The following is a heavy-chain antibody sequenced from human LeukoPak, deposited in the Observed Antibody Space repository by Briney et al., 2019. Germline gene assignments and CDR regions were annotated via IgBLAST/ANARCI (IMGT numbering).Heavy chain of an antibody. V-gene: IGHV3-66*01. D-gene: IGHD2-2*01. CDR3: ARDSRSVVVPAAIRANFDY. CDR1: GFTVSSNY. CDR2: IYCGGST. Sequence: PGGSLRLSCAASGFTVSSNYMSWVRQAPGKGLEWVSVIYCGGSTYYADSVKGRFTISRDNSKNTLYLQMNSLRAEDTAVYYCARDSRSVVVPAAIRANFDYWGQGTLVSVSS. J-gene: IGHJ4*02.